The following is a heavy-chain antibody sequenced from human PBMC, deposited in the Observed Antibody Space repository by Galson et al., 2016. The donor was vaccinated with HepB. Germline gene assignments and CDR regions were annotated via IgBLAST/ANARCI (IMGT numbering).Heavy chain of an antibody. D-gene: IGHD3-9*01. V-gene: IGHV2-5*01. CDR3: AHRLWLGHLDY. CDR1: GFSLSTSGVG. CDR2: IYWNEDQ. Sequence: LVKPTQTLTLTRTFSGFSLSTSGVGVGWIRQPPGKALEWLAVIYWNEDQRYSPSLKSRLTITKDTSKNQVVLTMTNMDPVDTATYYCAHRLWLGHLDYWGQGTLVTVSS. J-gene: IGHJ4*02.